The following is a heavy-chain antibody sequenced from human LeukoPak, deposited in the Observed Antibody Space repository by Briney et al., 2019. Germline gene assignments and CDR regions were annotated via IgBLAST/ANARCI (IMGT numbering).Heavy chain of an antibody. CDR3: TRVRNSNNWWGAFDI. J-gene: IGHJ3*02. CDR1: GYTFYTSS. Sequence: ASVKVSCKPFGYTFYTSSISCVRQAPGQRLEWMGWISANNGNTHYAQGVQGRVTMTTDTSRSTAYMELRSLRSDDTAVYYCTRVRNSNNWWGAFDIWGQGTMITVSS. D-gene: IGHD1-1*01. CDR2: ISANNGNT. V-gene: IGHV1-18*01.